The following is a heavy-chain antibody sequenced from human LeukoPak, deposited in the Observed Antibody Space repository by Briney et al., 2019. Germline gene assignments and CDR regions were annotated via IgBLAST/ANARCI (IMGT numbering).Heavy chain of an antibody. V-gene: IGHV3-23*01. Sequence: GGSLRLSCAASGFTFSSYAMSWVRQAPGKGLEWVSAISGSGGSTYYADSVKGRFTISRDNSKNTLYLQMNSLRAEDTAVYYCAKVVGGIVWYYMDVWGKGTTVTVSS. D-gene: IGHD6-19*01. CDR3: AKVVGGIVWYYMDV. J-gene: IGHJ6*03. CDR2: ISGSGGST. CDR1: GFTFSSYA.